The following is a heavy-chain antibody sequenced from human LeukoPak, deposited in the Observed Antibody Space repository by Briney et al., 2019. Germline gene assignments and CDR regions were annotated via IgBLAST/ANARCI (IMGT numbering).Heavy chain of an antibody. Sequence: SVKVSCKASGYTFTSYDFNWVRQAPGQGLEWMGGIIPIFGTANYAQKFQGRVTITADESTSTAYMELSSLRSEDTAVYYCARDADCGGDCYDNWFDPWGQGTLVTVSS. CDR1: GYTFTSYD. D-gene: IGHD2-21*01. V-gene: IGHV1-69*13. CDR2: IIPIFGTA. J-gene: IGHJ5*02. CDR3: ARDADCGGDCYDNWFDP.